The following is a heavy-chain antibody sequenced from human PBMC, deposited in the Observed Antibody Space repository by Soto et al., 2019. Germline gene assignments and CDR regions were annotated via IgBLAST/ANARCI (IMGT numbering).Heavy chain of an antibody. D-gene: IGHD2-15*01. J-gene: IGHJ4*02. CDR3: AGLDCSGGSCYPYYVER. CDR2: IRSNGRT. CDR1: GFTFSASA. V-gene: IGHV3-73*02. Sequence: EVQLVESGGGLVQPGGSLELSCAASGFTFSASAMHWVRQASGKGLEWVGRIRSNGRTAYAASMQGRFTISSDDSKKTAYLQLNSLKTGDTAVYYCAGLDCSGGSCYPYYVERWGQGALVTVSA.